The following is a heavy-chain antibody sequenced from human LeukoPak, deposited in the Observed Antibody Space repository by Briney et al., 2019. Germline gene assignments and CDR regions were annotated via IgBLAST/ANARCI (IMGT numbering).Heavy chain of an antibody. J-gene: IGHJ4*02. D-gene: IGHD6-19*01. CDR1: GYTFTGYY. CDR2: INPNSGGT. V-gene: IGHV1-2*02. CDR3: ARVEGSGWPADYDY. Sequence: ASVKVSCKASGYTFTGYYMHWVRQAPGQGLEGMGWINPNSGGTNYAQKFQGRVTMTRDTSISTAYMELSRLRSDDTAVYYCARVEGSGWPADYDYWGQGTLVTVSS.